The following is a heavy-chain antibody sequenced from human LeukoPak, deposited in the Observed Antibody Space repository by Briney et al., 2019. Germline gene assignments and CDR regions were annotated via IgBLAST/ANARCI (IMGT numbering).Heavy chain of an antibody. V-gene: IGHV3-53*01. Sequence: PGGSLRLSCAASGFTVSSNYMSWVRQAPGKGLEWVSVIYSGGSTYYADSVKGRFTISRDNSKNTLYLQMNSLRAEDTAVYYCASNSEITGTTSPDYWGQGTLVTVFS. CDR3: ASNSEITGTTSPDY. D-gene: IGHD1-20*01. CDR1: GFTVSSNY. CDR2: IYSGGST. J-gene: IGHJ4*02.